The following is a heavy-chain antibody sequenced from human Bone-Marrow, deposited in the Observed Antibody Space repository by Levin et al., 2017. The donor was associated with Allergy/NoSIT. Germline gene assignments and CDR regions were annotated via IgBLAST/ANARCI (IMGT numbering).Heavy chain of an antibody. D-gene: IGHD6-13*01. J-gene: IGHJ6*02. CDR1: GFTVSSYW. CDR2: INSDGSST. V-gene: IGHV3-74*01. CDR3: ERSGYSSRGTGGGALYYYYYDGMDV. Sequence: PGGSLRLSCAASGFTVSSYWMHWVRQAPGKGLVWVSRINSDGSSTSYADSVKGRLTISRDNAKNTLYLQMNSLRAEDTAVYYCERSGYSSRGTGGGALYYYYYDGMDVWGQGTTVTVSS.